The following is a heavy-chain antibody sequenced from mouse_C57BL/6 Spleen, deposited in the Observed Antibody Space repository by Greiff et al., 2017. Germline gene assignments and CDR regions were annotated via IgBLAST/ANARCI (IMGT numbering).Heavy chain of an antibody. CDR1: GFNIKDDY. D-gene: IGHD2-2*01. V-gene: IGHV14-4*01. Sequence: VQLQQSGAELVRPGASVKLSCTASGFNIKDDYMHWVKQRPEQGLEWIGWIDPENGDTEYASKFQGKATITADTSSNTAYLQLSSLTSEDTAVYYCTTRGLRDAMDYWGQGTSVTVSS. CDR2: IDPENGDT. CDR3: TTRGLRDAMDY. J-gene: IGHJ4*01.